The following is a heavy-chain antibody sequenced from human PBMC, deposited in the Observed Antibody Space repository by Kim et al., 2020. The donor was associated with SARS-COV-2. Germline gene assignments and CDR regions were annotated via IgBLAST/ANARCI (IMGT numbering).Heavy chain of an antibody. J-gene: IGHJ6*03. CDR3: ARGNPPYYYYMDV. Sequence: YAQKFQGSVTITAETSTSTAYMELHSLRSEDTAVYYCARGNPPYYYYMDVWGKGTTVTVSS. V-gene: IGHV1-69*04.